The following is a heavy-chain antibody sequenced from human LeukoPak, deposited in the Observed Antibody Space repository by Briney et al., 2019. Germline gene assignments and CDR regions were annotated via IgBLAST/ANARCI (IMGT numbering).Heavy chain of an antibody. CDR1: EFTVSSYY. CDR3: AKDYGLTMIVVVTIFDY. D-gene: IGHD3-22*01. J-gene: IGHJ4*02. V-gene: IGHV3-53*01. Sequence: PGGSLRLSCAASEFTVSSYYMTWVRQAPGKGLEWVSLIYTGGNTYYADSVKDRFTISRDNSKNTLYLQMNSLRAEDTAVYYCAKDYGLTMIVVVTIFDYWGQGTLVTVSS. CDR2: IYTGGNT.